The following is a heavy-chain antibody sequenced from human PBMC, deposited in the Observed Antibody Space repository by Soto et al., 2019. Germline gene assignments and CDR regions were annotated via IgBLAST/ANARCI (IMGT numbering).Heavy chain of an antibody. Sequence: SETLSLTCSVSGGSISGSYWSWIRQSPGKGLEWLGYVYYTGSTNYSPSLRSRVSISVDTSKNEFSLSLSSVTAADTAVYFCARSVAVPGAHIDYWGQGTQVTVSS. D-gene: IGHD6-19*01. J-gene: IGHJ4*02. CDR1: GGSISGSY. V-gene: IGHV4-59*01. CDR2: VYYTGST. CDR3: ARSVAVPGAHIDY.